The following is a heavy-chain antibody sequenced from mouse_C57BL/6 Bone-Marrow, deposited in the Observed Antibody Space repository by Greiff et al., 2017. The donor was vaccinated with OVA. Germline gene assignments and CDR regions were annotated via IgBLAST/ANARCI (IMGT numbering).Heavy chain of an antibody. Sequence: QVQLQQSVPGLVQPSQSLSITCTVSGFSLTSYGVHWVRQSPGKGLEWLGVIWSGGSTDYNAAFISRLSISKDNSKSQVFFKMSRLQADDTAIYYCARNPHSLDYGNSWFADWGQGTLVTVSA. CDR3: ARNPHSLDYGNSWFAD. J-gene: IGHJ3*01. CDR2: IWSGGST. V-gene: IGHV2-2*01. D-gene: IGHD2-1*01. CDR1: GFSLTSYG.